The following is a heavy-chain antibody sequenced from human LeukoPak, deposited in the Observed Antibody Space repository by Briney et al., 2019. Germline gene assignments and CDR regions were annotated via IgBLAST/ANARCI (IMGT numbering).Heavy chain of an antibody. D-gene: IGHD3-3*01. CDR1: GGSISSYY. Sequence: SETLSLTCTVSGGSISSYYWSWIRQPPGKGLEWIGSIYYSGSTYYNPSLKSRVTISVDTSKNQFSLKLSSVTAADTAVYYCARDLLYYDFWSDSMDYYYMDVWGKGTTVTVSS. J-gene: IGHJ6*03. V-gene: IGHV4-39*07. CDR3: ARDLLYYDFWSDSMDYYYMDV. CDR2: IYYSGST.